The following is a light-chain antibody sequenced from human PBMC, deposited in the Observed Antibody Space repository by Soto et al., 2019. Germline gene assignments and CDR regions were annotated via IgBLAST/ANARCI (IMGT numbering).Light chain of an antibody. Sequence: QSVLTQPPSASGTPGQRVTMSCSGGSSNIGNGAVNWYQQLPGTAPKLLIYRTNQRPSGVPDRFSGFKSGTSASLAVNGLHSGDEADYYCAAWDDKLNHWLFGGGTKLTVL. CDR3: AAWDDKLNHWL. V-gene: IGLV1-44*01. CDR2: RTN. CDR1: SSNIGNGA. J-gene: IGLJ3*02.